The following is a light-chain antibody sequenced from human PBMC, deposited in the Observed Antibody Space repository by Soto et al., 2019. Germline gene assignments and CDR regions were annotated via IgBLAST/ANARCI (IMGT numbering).Light chain of an antibody. CDR3: SSYTSSSTSEV. V-gene: IGLV2-14*01. Sequence: QAVVTQPASVSGSPGQSITISCTGTSSDVGGYNYVSWYQQHPGKAPKLMIYDVSNRPSGVSNRFSGSKSGNTASLTISGLQAEDEADYYCSSYTSSSTSEVFGTGTKLTVL. CDR1: SSDVGGYNY. CDR2: DVS. J-gene: IGLJ1*01.